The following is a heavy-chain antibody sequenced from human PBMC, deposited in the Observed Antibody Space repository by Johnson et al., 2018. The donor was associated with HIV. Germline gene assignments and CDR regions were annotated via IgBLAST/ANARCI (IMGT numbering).Heavy chain of an antibody. CDR1: GFTVSSNY. CDR3: ARVGQLARTHAFDI. J-gene: IGHJ3*02. V-gene: IGHV3-66*02. Sequence: VQLVESGGGLVQPGGSLRLSCAASGFTVSSNYMNWVRQAPGKGLEWVSVIYSGGSTYYADAVKGRFTIPRDNSKNTVYLQMNSLRAEDTAVYYCARVGQLARTHAFDIWGQGTMVTVSS. CDR2: IYSGGST. D-gene: IGHD6-13*01.